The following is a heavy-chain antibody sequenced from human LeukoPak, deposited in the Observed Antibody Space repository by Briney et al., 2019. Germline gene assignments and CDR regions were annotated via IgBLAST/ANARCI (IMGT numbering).Heavy chain of an antibody. V-gene: IGHV3-23*01. D-gene: IGHD2-15*01. CDR2: ISGGGSST. CDR3: AKDRKGVDDIVVVVAATGPSDY. J-gene: IGHJ4*02. CDR1: GFAFNNYA. Sequence: GGTLRLSCAASGFAFNNYAMNWVRHAPEKGLEWVSAISGGGSSTYYADSVQGRFTISRDNSKNTLYLQMTSLRAEDTAVYYCAKDRKGVDDIVVVVAATGPSDYWGQGTLVTVSS.